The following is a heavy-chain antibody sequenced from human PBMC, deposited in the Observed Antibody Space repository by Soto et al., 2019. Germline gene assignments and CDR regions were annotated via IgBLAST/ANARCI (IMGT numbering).Heavy chain of an antibody. CDR1: GFTFSSYA. CDR2: ISGSGGST. Sequence: RGSLRLSCAASGFTFSSYAMSWVRQAPGKGLEWVSAISGSGGSTYYADSVKGRFTISRDNSKNTLYLQMNSLRAEDTAVYYCAKSGHGIVVAQDWGQGTLVTVSS. V-gene: IGHV3-23*01. CDR3: AKSGHGIVVAQD. J-gene: IGHJ4*02. D-gene: IGHD3-22*01.